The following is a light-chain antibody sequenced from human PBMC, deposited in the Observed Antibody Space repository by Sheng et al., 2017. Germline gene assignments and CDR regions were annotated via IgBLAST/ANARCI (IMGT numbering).Light chain of an antibody. Sequence: QSVLTQPPSVSAAPGQKVTISCSGSNSNIGNTYVSWYQQLPGTAPKLLIYETDKRPSGVPDRFSGSKSGTSATLGITGLQTGDEADYYCGTWDSSLSAGVFGGGTKLTVL. CDR3: GTWDSSLSAGV. V-gene: IGLV1-51*02. CDR1: NSNIGNTY. J-gene: IGLJ3*02. CDR2: ETD.